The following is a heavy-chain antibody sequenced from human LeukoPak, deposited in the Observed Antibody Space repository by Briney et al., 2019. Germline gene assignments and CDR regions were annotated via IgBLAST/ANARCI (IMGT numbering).Heavy chain of an antibody. CDR1: GGSISSSSYY. J-gene: IGHJ6*02. Sequence: SETLSPTCTVSGGSISSSSYYWGWIRQPPGKGLEWIGRIYYSGSTYYNPSLKSRVTISVDTSKNQFSLKLSSVTAADTAVYYCARLPLQAARDYYYYYGMDVWGQGTTVTVSS. CDR2: IYYSGST. V-gene: IGHV4-39*01. D-gene: IGHD6-6*01. CDR3: ARLPLQAARDYYYYYGMDV.